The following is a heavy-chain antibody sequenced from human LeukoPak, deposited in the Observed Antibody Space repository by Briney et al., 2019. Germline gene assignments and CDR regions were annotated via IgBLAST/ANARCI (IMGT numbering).Heavy chain of an antibody. D-gene: IGHD5-18*01. V-gene: IGHV3-23*01. CDR3: AKGLKTAVGPYKGYHYYMDV. J-gene: IGHJ6*03. Sequence: GGSLRLSCAASGFTFSNYAMSWVRQAPGKGLEWVSTINDRGIATYYADSVKGRFTISRDNSKNTLSLQVSSLRAEDTAIYYCAKGLKTAVGPYKGYHYYMDVWGKGPRSPSP. CDR2: INDRGIAT. CDR1: GFTFSNYA.